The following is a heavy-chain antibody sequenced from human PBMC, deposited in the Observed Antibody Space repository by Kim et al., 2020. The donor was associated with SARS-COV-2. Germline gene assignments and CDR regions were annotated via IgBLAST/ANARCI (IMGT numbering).Heavy chain of an antibody. CDR1: GFTFGDYG. J-gene: IGHJ6*02. CDR3: ARGRKQWLTYYYYYGMDV. Sequence: GGSLRLSCAASGFTFGDYGMSWVRQAPGKGLEWVSGINWNGGSTGYADSVKGRFTISRDNAKNSLYLQMNSLRAEDTALYYCARGRKQWLTYYYYYGMDVWGEGATGTVS. V-gene: IGHV3-20*04. D-gene: IGHD6-19*01. CDR2: INWNGGST.